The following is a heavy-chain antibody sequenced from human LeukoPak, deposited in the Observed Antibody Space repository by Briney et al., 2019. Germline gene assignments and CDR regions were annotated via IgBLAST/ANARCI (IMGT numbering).Heavy chain of an antibody. V-gene: IGHV1-3*01. J-gene: IGHJ4*02. D-gene: IGHD6-19*01. Sequence: ASVKVSCKASGYTFTSYAMHWVRQAPGQRLEWMGWINAGNGNTKYSQKFQGRVTMTEDTSTDTAYMELSSLRSEDTAVYYCATARSLQYSSGWYDYWGQGTLVTVSS. CDR2: INAGNGNT. CDR3: ATARSLQYSSGWYDY. CDR1: GYTFTSYA.